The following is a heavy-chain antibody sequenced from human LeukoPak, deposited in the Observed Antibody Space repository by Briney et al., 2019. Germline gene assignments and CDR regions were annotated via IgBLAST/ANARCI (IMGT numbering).Heavy chain of an antibody. Sequence: GGSLRLSWVASGFTFSNYEMLWVRQGTGGGLEWVSAIGSTGATYYADSVQGRFTISRDDAKTSLYLQMNNLRAGDTAVYFCARDLGTGSVYTNRFDPWGQGTLVTVSS. D-gene: IGHD1-1*01. CDR3: ARDLGTGSVYTNRFDP. CDR1: GFTFSNYE. CDR2: IGSTGAT. J-gene: IGHJ5*02. V-gene: IGHV3-13*01.